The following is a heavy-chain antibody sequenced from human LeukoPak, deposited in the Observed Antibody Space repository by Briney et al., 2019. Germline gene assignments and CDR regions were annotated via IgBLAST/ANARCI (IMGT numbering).Heavy chain of an antibody. V-gene: IGHV3-53*01. CDR3: ARDETLWFGETQGGMDV. Sequence: GGSLRLSCAASGFTVSSNYMSWVRQAPGKGLEWVSVIYSGGSTYYADSVKGRFTISRDNSKNTLYLQMNSLRAEDTAGYYCARDETLWFGETQGGMDVWGQGTTVTVSS. J-gene: IGHJ6*02. CDR2: IYSGGST. CDR1: GFTVSSNY. D-gene: IGHD3-10*01.